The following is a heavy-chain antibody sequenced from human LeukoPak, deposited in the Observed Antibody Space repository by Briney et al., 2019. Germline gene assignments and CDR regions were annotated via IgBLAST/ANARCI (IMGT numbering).Heavy chain of an antibody. J-gene: IGHJ4*02. D-gene: IGHD6-6*01. Sequence: SETLSLTCTVSGGSISSYHWSWIRQPPGKGLEWIGYIYTSGSTNYNPSLKSRVTISVDTSKNQFSLKLSSVTAADTAVYYCARQGHGSSDYFDYWGQGTLVTVSS. CDR2: IYTSGST. CDR1: GGSISSYH. CDR3: ARQGHGSSDYFDY. V-gene: IGHV4-4*09.